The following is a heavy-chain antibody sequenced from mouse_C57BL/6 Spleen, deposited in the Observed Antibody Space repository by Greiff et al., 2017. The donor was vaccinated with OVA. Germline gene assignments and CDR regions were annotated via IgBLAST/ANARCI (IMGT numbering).Heavy chain of an antibody. CDR1: GYSITSGYY. D-gene: IGHD2-1*01. V-gene: IGHV3-6*01. CDR3: ARVRGYYGNCDYAMDY. CDR2: ISYDGSN. Sequence: EVQRVESGPGLVKPSQSLSLTCSVTGYSITSGYYWNWLRQFPGNKLEWMGYISYDGSNNYNPSLKNRISITRDTTKNQFFLKLNSVTTEDTATYYCARVRGYYGNCDYAMDYWGQGTSVTVSS. J-gene: IGHJ4*01.